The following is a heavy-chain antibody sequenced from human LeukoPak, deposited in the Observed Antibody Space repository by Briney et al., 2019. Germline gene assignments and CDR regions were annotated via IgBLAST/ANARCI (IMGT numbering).Heavy chain of an antibody. CDR3: ARGPPYYYDSSGYLYY. D-gene: IGHD3-22*01. J-gene: IGHJ4*02. CDR2: ISAYNGNT. CDR1: GYTFTSYG. Sequence: ASVKVSCKASGYTFTSYGISWVRQAPGQGLEWMGWISAYNGNTNYAQKLQGRVTMTTDTSTSIAYMELRSLRSDDTAVYYCARGPPYYYDSSGYLYYWGQGTLVTVSS. V-gene: IGHV1-18*01.